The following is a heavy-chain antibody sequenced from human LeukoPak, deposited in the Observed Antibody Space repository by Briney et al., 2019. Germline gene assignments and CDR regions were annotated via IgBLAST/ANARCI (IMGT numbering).Heavy chain of an antibody. Sequence: SETLSLTCTVSGGSINNYYWSWIRQPPGKGLEWIAYIYNSWTTNYNPSLKSRVTISADTSKNQFSLKLSSVTAADTAVYYCARGAYGSGSGNGFNIWGQGTTVTVSS. CDR2: IYNSWTT. D-gene: IGHD3-10*01. CDR3: ARGAYGSGSGNGFNI. CDR1: GGSINNYY. J-gene: IGHJ3*02. V-gene: IGHV4-59*08.